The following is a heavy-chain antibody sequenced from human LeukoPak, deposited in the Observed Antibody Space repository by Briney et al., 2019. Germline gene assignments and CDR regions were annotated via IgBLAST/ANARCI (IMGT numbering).Heavy chain of an antibody. CDR3: AKAESHYGSGMGDAFDI. CDR1: GFTFSSYA. CDR2: ISGSGGST. V-gene: IGHV3-23*01. D-gene: IGHD3-10*01. Sequence: PGGSLRLSCAASGFTFSSYAMSWVRQAPGKGLEWVSAISGSGGSTYYADSVKGRFTISRDNSKNTLYLQMNSLRAEDTAVYYCAKAESHYGSGMGDAFDIWGQGTMVTVSS. J-gene: IGHJ3*02.